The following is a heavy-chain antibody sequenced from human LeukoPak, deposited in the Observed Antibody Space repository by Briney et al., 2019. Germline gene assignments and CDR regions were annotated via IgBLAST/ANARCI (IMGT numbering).Heavy chain of an antibody. J-gene: IGHJ4*02. CDR1: GFTFSSYG. CDR3: ARDDDYDSSGLDY. Sequence: GRSLRLSCAASGFTFSSYGMHWVRQAPGKGLEWVAVIWYDGSNEYYADSVKGRFTISRDNSKNTLYLQMNSLRAEDTAVYYCARDDDYDSSGLDYWGQGTLVTVSS. CDR2: IWYDGSNE. V-gene: IGHV3-33*01. D-gene: IGHD3-22*01.